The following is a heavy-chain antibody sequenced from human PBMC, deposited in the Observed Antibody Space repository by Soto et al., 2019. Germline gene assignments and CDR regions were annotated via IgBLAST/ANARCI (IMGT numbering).Heavy chain of an antibody. V-gene: IGHV1-69*19. CDR2: ISPMFGAA. Sequence: QVQLVQSGAEMKKPGTSVKVSCQSSGGTFNTYAMNWVRQAPGQGPEWMGDISPMFGAANYAPKFQGRVTITADESTGTSYMQWSSLTSEDTALYFCAREVQVHTPAFVYWGQGPLVTVSS. D-gene: IGHD3-10*01. J-gene: IGHJ4*02. CDR3: AREVQVHTPAFVY. CDR1: GGTFNTYA.